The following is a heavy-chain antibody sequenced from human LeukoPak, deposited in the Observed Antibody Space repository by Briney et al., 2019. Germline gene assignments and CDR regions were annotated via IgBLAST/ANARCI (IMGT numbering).Heavy chain of an antibody. CDR3: ARRGLDGSGWWGEFDP. CDR1: GGSISSSSYY. V-gene: IGHV4-39*01. Sequence: PSETLSLTCTVSGGSISSSSYYWGWIRQPPGKGLEWIGSIYYSGSTYYNPSLKSRVTISVDPSKNQFSLTLSSVTAADTAVYYCARRGLDGSGWWGEFDPWGQGTLVTVSS. J-gene: IGHJ5*02. CDR2: IYYSGST. D-gene: IGHD6-19*01.